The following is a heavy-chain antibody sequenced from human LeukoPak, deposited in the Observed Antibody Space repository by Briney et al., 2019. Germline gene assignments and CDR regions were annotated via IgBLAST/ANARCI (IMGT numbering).Heavy chain of an antibody. V-gene: IGHV3-21*01. CDR3: ARAGDYVWGSYRFDY. CDR1: GFTFSSYS. Sequence: PGGSLRLSCAASGFTFSSYSMNWVRRAPGKGLEWVSSISSSSSYIYYADSVKGRFTISRDNAKNSLYLQMNSLRAEDTAVYYCARAGDYVWGSYRFDYWGQGTLVTVSS. CDR2: ISSSSSYI. D-gene: IGHD3-16*02. J-gene: IGHJ4*02.